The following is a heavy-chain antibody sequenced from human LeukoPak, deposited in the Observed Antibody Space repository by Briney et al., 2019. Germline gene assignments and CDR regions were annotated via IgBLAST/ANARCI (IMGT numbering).Heavy chain of an antibody. Sequence: PGGSLRLSCAVSGITVSTNHVSWVRQAPGKGLEWVSVIYSGGTTYYADSVKGRFTISRDNSKNTLSLQMNSLRAEDTAVYYYARVEYGRGDYWGQGTLVTVSS. CDR3: ARVEYGRGDY. J-gene: IGHJ4*02. V-gene: IGHV3-66*01. D-gene: IGHD4/OR15-4a*01. CDR1: GITVSTNH. CDR2: IYSGGTT.